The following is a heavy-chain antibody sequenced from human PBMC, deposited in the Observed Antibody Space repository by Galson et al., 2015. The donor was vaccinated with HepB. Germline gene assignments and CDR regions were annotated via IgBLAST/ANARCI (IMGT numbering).Heavy chain of an antibody. J-gene: IGHJ4*02. Sequence: SCAASGFSFTGSAIHWVRQAPGKGLEWVSSIVGSGESTFYADSVKGRFTISRDNSRNTLYLQMNRLRADDTAIYYCAKTSYCDGGPCFSGYFDSWGQGTLVAVSS. D-gene: IGHD2-21*01. CDR3: AKTSYCDGGPCFSGYFDS. CDR2: IVGSGEST. V-gene: IGHV3-23*01. CDR1: GFSFTGSA.